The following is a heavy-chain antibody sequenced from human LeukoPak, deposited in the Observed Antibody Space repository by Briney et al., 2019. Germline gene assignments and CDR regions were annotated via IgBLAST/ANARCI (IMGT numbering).Heavy chain of an antibody. CDR1: GYTFTSYY. CDR3: ARPRPYGSGSFYYFDY. D-gene: IGHD3-10*01. Sequence: ASVTVSFTASGYTFTSYYMHWVRQAPGQGLEWMGIINPSGGSTSYAQKFQGRVTMTRDTSTSTVYMELSSLRSEDTAVYYCARPRPYGSGSFYYFDYWGQGTLVTVSS. V-gene: IGHV1-46*01. CDR2: INPSGGST. J-gene: IGHJ4*02.